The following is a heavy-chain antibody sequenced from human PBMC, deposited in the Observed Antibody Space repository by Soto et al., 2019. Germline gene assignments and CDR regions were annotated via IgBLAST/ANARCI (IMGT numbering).Heavy chain of an antibody. V-gene: IGHV3-30*18. CDR2: ISYDGSNN. D-gene: IGHD5-18*01. CDR3: AKDIVKYTYGACDY. Sequence: PGGSLRLSCAASGFTFSSYGMYWVRQAPGKGLEWVAAISYDGSNNYHADSVKGRFTISRDNSKNTLYLQLNSLRTEDTAVYYCAKDIVKYTYGACDYWGHGVLVTVSS. CDR1: GFTFSSYG. J-gene: IGHJ4*01.